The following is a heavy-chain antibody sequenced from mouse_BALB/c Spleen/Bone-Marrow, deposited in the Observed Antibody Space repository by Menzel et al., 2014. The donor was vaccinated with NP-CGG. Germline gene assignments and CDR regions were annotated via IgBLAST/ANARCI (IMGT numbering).Heavy chain of an antibody. V-gene: IGHV5-12-1*01. CDR3: ARHMIRGFAY. CDR1: GFAFSSYD. J-gene: IGHJ3*01. D-gene: IGHD2-4*01. CDR2: ISSGGGST. Sequence: EVNVVESGGGLVKPRGSLKLSCAASGFAFSSYDMSWVRQTPEKRLEWVAYISSGGGSTYYSDTVKGRFTISRDNAKNTLYLEMSSLKSEDTAMYYCARHMIRGFAYWGQGTLVTVSA.